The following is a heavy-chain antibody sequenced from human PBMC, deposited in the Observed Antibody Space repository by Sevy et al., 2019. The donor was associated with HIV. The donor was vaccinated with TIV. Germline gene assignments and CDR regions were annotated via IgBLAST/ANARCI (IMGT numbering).Heavy chain of an antibody. CDR3: ARTMVRGVIIHYYYGMDV. V-gene: IGHV3-30*04. CDR1: GFTFSSYA. J-gene: IGHJ6*02. CDR2: ISYDGSNK. D-gene: IGHD3-10*01. Sequence: GGSLRLSCAASGFTFSSYAMHWVRQAPGKGLEWVAVISYDGSNKYYADSVKGRFTISRDNSKNTLYLQMNSLRAEDTAVYYCARTMVRGVIIHYYYGMDVWGQGTTVTVSS.